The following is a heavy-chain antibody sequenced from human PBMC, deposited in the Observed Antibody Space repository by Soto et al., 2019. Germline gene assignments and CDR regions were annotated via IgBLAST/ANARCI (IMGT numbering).Heavy chain of an antibody. CDR2: IIPIFGTA. Sequence: GASVKVSCKASGGTFSSYAISWVRQAPGQGLEWMGGIIPIFGTANYAQKFQGRVTITADKSTSTAYMELSRMRSEDTAVYYCERDGPPFDYWGQGTLVTVSS. CDR1: GGTFSSYA. J-gene: IGHJ4*02. CDR3: ERDGPPFDY. V-gene: IGHV1-69*06.